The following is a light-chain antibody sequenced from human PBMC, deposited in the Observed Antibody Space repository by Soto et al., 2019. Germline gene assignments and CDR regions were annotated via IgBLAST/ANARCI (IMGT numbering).Light chain of an antibody. Sequence: QSVLTQPPSVSGAPGQRVTISCTGSSSNIGAGYDVHWYQQLPGTAPKLLIYVNSNRPSGVPDRFSGSKSGTSASLAITGLQAEDEADYYCQSYDSSLSGRGVFGIGTKLTVL. CDR2: VNS. CDR3: QSYDSSLSGRGV. V-gene: IGLV1-40*01. J-gene: IGLJ1*01. CDR1: SSNIGAGYD.